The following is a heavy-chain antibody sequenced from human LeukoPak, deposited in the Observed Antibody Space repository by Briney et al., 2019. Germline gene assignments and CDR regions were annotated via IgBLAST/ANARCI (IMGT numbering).Heavy chain of an antibody. CDR1: AFTFSNYA. V-gene: IGHV3-23*01. J-gene: IGHJ4*02. CDR3: AKAGEQQWLRMHFDN. CDR2: ISGSGDGT. Sequence: SGGSLRLSCAASAFTFSNYAMNWFRQAPGKGLEWVSVISGSGDGTYYADSVKGRFTISRDNSKNTLYLQMKSLRAEDTAVYYCAKAGEQQWLRMHFDNWGQGTLVTVSS. D-gene: IGHD5-18*01.